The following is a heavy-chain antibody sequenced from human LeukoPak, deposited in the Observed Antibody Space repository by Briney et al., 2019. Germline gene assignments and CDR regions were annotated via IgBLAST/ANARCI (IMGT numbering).Heavy chain of an antibody. CDR3: ARYVVVTAYFDY. V-gene: IGHV4-59*01. D-gene: IGHD2-21*02. J-gene: IGHJ4*02. Sequence: SETLSLTCTVSGGSISSYYWSWIRQPPGKGLEWIGYIYYSGSTNYNPSLKSRVTISVDTSKNQFSLKLSSVTAADTAVYYCARYVVVTAYFDYWGQVTLVTVSS. CDR2: IYYSGST. CDR1: GGSISSYY.